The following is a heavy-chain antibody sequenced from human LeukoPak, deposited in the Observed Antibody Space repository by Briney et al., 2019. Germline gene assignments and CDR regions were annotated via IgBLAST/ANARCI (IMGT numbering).Heavy chain of an antibody. CDR2: ISSSSSYI. D-gene: IGHD1-26*01. Sequence: PGGSLRLSCLPSGFTFVNASMSWVRQAPGKGLEWVSSISSSSSYIYYADSVKGRFTISRDNAKNSLYLQMNSLRAEDTAVYYCAREGSGSLDCWGQGTLVTVSS. CDR3: AREGSGSLDC. J-gene: IGHJ4*02. CDR1: GFTFVNAS. V-gene: IGHV3-21*01.